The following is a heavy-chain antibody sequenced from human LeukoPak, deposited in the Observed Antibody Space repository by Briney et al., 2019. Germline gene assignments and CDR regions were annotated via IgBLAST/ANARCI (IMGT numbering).Heavy chain of an antibody. CDR3: ERDVSIAARRGSRGYYYYYMDV. CDR2: ISSSSNYI. V-gene: IGHV3-21*04. CDR1: GFTFSSYT. D-gene: IGHD6-6*01. Sequence: TGGSLRLSCAASGFTFSSYTMNWVRQAPGKGLEWVSSISSSSNYIYYADSMKGRFTISRDNAKNSLYLQMNSLRAEDTALYYCERDVSIAARRGSRGYYYYYMDVWGKGTTVTVSS. J-gene: IGHJ6*03.